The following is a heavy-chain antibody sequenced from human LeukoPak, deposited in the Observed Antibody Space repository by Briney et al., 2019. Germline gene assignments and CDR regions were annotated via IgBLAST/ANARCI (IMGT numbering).Heavy chain of an antibody. Sequence: ASVRVSCKASGYTFTSYGINWGRQAPGQGLEWMGWVSANNGDTSYAQNLQGRVTMTTDESTSTAYMELRSLRSDGTAVYYCARGVWSDYWGQGTLVTVSS. J-gene: IGHJ4*02. V-gene: IGHV1-18*01. CDR2: VSANNGDT. D-gene: IGHD2-8*01. CDR1: GYTFTSYG. CDR3: ARGVWSDY.